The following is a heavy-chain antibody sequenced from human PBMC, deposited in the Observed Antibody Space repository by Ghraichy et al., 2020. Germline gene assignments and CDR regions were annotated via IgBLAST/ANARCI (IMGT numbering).Heavy chain of an antibody. D-gene: IGHD3-22*01. J-gene: IGHJ4*02. V-gene: IGHV4-38-2*02. Sequence: SETLSLTCTVSGFSISNGYYWGWIRQPPGKGLEWIGTIYHSGSAYYNPSLKSRVTISVDTSKNHFSLMLTSVTAADPAVYYCARGSNSGSAYYPLDHWGQGTLVTVSS. CDR1: GFSISNGYY. CDR3: ARGSNSGSAYYPLDH. CDR2: IYHSGSA.